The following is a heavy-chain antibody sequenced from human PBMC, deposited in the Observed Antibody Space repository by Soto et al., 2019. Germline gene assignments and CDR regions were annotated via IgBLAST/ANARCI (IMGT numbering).Heavy chain of an antibody. J-gene: IGHJ5*02. CDR2: IYHSGST. D-gene: IGHD2-2*01. V-gene: IGHV4-30-2*01. CDR1: GGSISSGGYS. Sequence: PSETLSLTCAVSGGSISSGGYSWTWIRQHPGKGLEWIGYIYHSGSTYYNPSLKSRVTISVDRSKNQFSLKLSSVTAADTAVYYCARVPDRWGQGTLVTISS. CDR3: ARVPDR.